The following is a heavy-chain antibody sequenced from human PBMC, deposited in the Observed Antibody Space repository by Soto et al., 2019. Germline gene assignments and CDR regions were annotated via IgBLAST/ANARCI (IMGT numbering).Heavy chain of an antibody. CDR1: GGTFSSYA. CDR2: IVPLFRTT. Sequence: SVKVSCKTSGGTFSSYAISWVRQAPGQGLEWMGGIVPLFRTTNYAQKFQGRVTITADTSTCTVYMELSGLRSGDTAVYYCARGGYSSTWSNLLDRSGLDVWGQGTTVTVSS. D-gene: IGHD6-13*01. J-gene: IGHJ6*02. CDR3: ARGGYSSTWSNLLDRSGLDV. V-gene: IGHV1-69*06.